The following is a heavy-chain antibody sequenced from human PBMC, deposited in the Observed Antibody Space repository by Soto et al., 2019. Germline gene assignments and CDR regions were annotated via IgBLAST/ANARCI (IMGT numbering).Heavy chain of an antibody. D-gene: IGHD6-13*01. CDR3: ARDWYSSSWKNYYYYYGMDV. CDR1: GYTFTSYG. V-gene: IGHV1-18*04. Sequence: ASVKVSCKASGYTFTSYGISWVRQAPGQGLEWMGWISAYNGNTNYAQKLQGRVTMTTDTSTSTAYMELRSLRSDDTAVYYCARDWYSSSWKNYYYYYGMDVWGQGTTVTVS. CDR2: ISAYNGNT. J-gene: IGHJ6*02.